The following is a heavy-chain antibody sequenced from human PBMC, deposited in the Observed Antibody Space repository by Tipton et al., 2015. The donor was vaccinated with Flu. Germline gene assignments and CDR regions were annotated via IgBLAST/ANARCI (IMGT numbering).Heavy chain of an antibody. J-gene: IGHJ6*02. CDR2: IYISGNT. Sequence: TLSLTCTVSGAPINNFYWSWIRQSAGKGLEWIGRIYISGNTNYNPSLKTRVTISVDTSKNQFSLKLSSVTAADTAVYYCARDDGDYGSASYHYYYGMDVWGQGP. D-gene: IGHD3-10*01. CDR1: GAPINNFY. CDR3: ARDDGDYGSASYHYYYGMDV. V-gene: IGHV4-4*07.